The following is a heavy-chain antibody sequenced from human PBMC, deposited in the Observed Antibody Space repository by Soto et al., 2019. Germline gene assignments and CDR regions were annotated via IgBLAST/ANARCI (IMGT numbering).Heavy chain of an antibody. Sequence: SETLSLTCTVSGGSISIGGYYWSWIRQHPGKGLEWIGYIYYSGSTYYNPSLKSRVTISVDTSKNQFSLKLSSVTAADTAVYYCAREMLPTSYFDYWGQGTLVTVPQ. V-gene: IGHV4-31*03. J-gene: IGHJ4*02. CDR1: GGSISIGGYY. D-gene: IGHD2-15*01. CDR2: IYYSGST. CDR3: AREMLPTSYFDY.